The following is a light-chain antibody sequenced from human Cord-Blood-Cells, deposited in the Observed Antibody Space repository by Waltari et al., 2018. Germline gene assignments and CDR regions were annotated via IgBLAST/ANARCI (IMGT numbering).Light chain of an antibody. J-gene: IGKJ1*01. Sequence: EIVLTQSPATLSLSPGESAPLSCRASQSVSSYLAWYQQKPGQAPRLLIYDVSNRATGIPARFSGSGSGTDFTLTISSLEPEDFAVYYCQQRSNWPPWTFGQGTKVEIK. V-gene: IGKV3-11*01. CDR2: DVS. CDR1: QSVSSY. CDR3: QQRSNWPPWT.